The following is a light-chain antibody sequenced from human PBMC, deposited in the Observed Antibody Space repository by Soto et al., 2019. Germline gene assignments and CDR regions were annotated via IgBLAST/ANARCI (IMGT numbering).Light chain of an antibody. J-gene: IGKJ5*01. Sequence: EIVLTQSPATLSLSPGERATLSCRASQSVSNFLAWYQQKPGQPPRLLIYGASSRATGIPDRFSGSGSGTDFTLTISRLEPEDFAVFYCQHYDSLPITFGQGTRLEI. V-gene: IGKV3-20*01. CDR2: GAS. CDR3: QHYDSLPIT. CDR1: QSVSNF.